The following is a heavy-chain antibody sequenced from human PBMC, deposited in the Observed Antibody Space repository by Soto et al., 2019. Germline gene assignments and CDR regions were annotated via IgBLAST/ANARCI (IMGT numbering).Heavy chain of an antibody. D-gene: IGHD3-16*01. CDR3: ARGDGGQARTFDY. CDR2: IYYSGST. Sequence: QVQLQESGPGLVKPSQTLSLTCTVSGGSISSGGYYWSWIRQHLGKGLEWIGYIYYSGSTYYNPSLKSRVNIPVDPSKNQFSLKLSSVTAADTAVYYCARGDGGQARTFDYWGQGTLVTVSS. CDR1: GGSISSGGYY. V-gene: IGHV4-31*03. J-gene: IGHJ4*02.